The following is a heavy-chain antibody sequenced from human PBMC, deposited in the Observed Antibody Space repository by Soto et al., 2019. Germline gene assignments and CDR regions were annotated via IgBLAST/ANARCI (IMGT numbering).Heavy chain of an antibody. CDR2: IIPMSATP. D-gene: IGHD5-12*01. J-gene: IGHJ4*02. CDR1: GATFRSQA. V-gene: IGHV1-69*12. Sequence: QVQLVQSGTEVKEPGSSVKVSCRASGATFRSQAFTWVRQAPGQGLELMGGIIPMSATPFYTQTFQDRFTITADESASTVYMAVNSVRSEDTAVYYCATNSGGYNYIAIYWGQGTLVTVSS. CDR3: ATNSGGYNYIAIY.